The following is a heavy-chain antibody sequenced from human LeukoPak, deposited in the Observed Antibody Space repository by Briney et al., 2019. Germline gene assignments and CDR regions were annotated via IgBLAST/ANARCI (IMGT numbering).Heavy chain of an antibody. V-gene: IGHV3-23*01. CDR1: GFTFSSYA. CDR2: ISGSGGST. CDR3: AKDPSMTTILYFDY. J-gene: IGHJ4*02. D-gene: IGHD4-17*01. Sequence: GGSLRLSCAASGFTFSSYALSWVRQAPGKGPEWVSAISGSGGSTYYADSVKGRFTISRDNSKNTLYLQMNSLRAEDTAVYYCAKDPSMTTILYFDYWGQGTLVTVSS.